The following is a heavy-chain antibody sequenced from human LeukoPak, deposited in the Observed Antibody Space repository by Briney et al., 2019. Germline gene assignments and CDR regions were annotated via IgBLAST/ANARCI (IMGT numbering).Heavy chain of an antibody. V-gene: IGHV3-23*01. CDR2: ISGSGGST. CDR1: GFTFSSYA. D-gene: IGHD6-19*01. Sequence: GGSLRLSCAASGFTFSSYAMSWVRQAPGKGLEWVSVISGSGGSTYYADSVKGRFTISRDNSKNTLYLQMNSLRAEDTAVYYCAKATGGWYLNWFDPWGQGTLVTVSS. CDR3: AKATGGWYLNWFDP. J-gene: IGHJ5*02.